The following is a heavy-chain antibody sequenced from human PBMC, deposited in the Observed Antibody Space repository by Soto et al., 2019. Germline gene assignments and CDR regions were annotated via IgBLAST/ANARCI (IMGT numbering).Heavy chain of an antibody. CDR1: GFTFSNYW. CDR2: IKIDGSEK. CDR3: ARARIDY. V-gene: IGHV3-7*01. Sequence: EVQLVESGGALVQPGGSLRLACAGSGFTFSNYWMTWVRQAPGKGLEWVANIKIDGSEKYYVDSVKGRFTISRDNTKNSLYLQMNSLRVEDTAVYYCARARIDYWGQGTLVTVSS. J-gene: IGHJ4*02.